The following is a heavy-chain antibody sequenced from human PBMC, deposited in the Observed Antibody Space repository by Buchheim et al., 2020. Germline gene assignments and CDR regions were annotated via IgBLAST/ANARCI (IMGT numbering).Heavy chain of an antibody. CDR2: IYHTGTT. CDR3: VRAGGTTILGAYFDR. Sequence: QVQLQQWGAGLLKPSETLSLTCGVYDGSFSGYYWSWIRQPPGKGLEWIGEIYHTGTTKYNPTLKSRVTISVDPPKHQFSLKVNSVTAADTAVYYCVRAGGTTILGAYFDRWGHGTL. J-gene: IGHJ4*01. V-gene: IGHV4-34*01. CDR1: DGSFSGYY. D-gene: IGHD3-3*01.